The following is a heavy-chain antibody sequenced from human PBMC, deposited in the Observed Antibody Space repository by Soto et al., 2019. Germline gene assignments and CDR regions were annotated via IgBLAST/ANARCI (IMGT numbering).Heavy chain of an antibody. Sequence: QVQLVQSGAEVKKPGASVKVSCKASGYTFTSYDINWVRQATGQGPEWMGWLNPNSGNTGYAQKFQGRVNMTRNTSISTAYMELSSLRSEDTAVYYCARRGYSSSWYYYYYYGMDVWGQGTTVTVSS. J-gene: IGHJ6*02. CDR2: LNPNSGNT. D-gene: IGHD6-13*01. CDR1: GYTFTSYD. CDR3: ARRGYSSSWYYYYYYGMDV. V-gene: IGHV1-8*01.